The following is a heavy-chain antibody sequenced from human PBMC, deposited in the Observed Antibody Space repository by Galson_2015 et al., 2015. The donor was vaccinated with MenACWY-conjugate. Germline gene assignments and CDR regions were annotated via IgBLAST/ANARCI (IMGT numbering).Heavy chain of an antibody. D-gene: IGHD6-19*01. CDR3: ARGLIGYSSGPLDF. CDR1: GFTFSSYT. J-gene: IGHJ4*02. CDR2: MSYDGSNQ. Sequence: SLRLSCAASGFTFSSYTMHWVRQTPGKGLEWVALMSYDGSNQYYADSLKGRLTISRDNSKSTLYLQMDSLRAEDTVAYYCARGLIGYSSGPLDFWGQGALVTVSS. V-gene: IGHV3-30*01.